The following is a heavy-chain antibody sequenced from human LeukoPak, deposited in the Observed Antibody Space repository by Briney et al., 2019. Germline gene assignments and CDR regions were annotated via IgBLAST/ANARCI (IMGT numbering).Heavy chain of an antibody. D-gene: IGHD5-12*01. Sequence: SETLSLTCTVSGGSLSSGGYYWHWIRQHPGKGLKWIGYIYYSGSTFYNPSLKSRITISVDTSKNQFSLNLSSVTAADTAVYYCASSEATTTPPPYGMDVWGQGTTVTVSS. CDR1: GGSLSSGGYY. CDR2: IYYSGST. CDR3: ASSEATTTPPPYGMDV. J-gene: IGHJ6*02. V-gene: IGHV4-31*03.